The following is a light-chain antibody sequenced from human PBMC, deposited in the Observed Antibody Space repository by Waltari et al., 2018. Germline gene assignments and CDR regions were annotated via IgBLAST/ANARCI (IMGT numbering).Light chain of an antibody. CDR2: EDS. CDR3: GTWDSSLSGAV. V-gene: IGLV1-51*02. CDR1: SPTSGTTY. J-gene: IGLJ7*01. Sequence: QSVLTQPPSVSAAPGQRVTISCSGGSPTSGTTYVSWYRHFPGTAPKLLIYEDSERPSGIPGRFSGSKSGTAATLDIAGLQAGDEADYYCGTWDSSLSGAVFGGGTHLTVL.